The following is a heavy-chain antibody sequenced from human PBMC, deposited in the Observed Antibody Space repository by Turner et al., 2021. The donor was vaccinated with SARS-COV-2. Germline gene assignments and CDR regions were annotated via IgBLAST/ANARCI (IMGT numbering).Heavy chain of an antibody. J-gene: IGHJ5*02. CDR1: GFTVSSNY. D-gene: IGHD1-26*01. V-gene: IGHV3-66*02. CDR3: ATDLKGGRGP. Sequence: EVQLVESGGGFVQPVGSLILSCAASGFTVSSNYMSWVRQAPGKGLEWVSVIYSGGSTYYADSVKGRFTISRDNSKNTLYLQMNSLRAEDTAVYYCATDLKGGRGPWGQGTLVTVSS. CDR2: IYSGGST.